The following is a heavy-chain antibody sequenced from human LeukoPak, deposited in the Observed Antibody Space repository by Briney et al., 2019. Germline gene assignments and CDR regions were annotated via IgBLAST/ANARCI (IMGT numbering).Heavy chain of an antibody. J-gene: IGHJ4*02. CDR2: IRSKAYGGTT. CDR1: GFTFGDYA. D-gene: IGHD5-18*01. Sequence: GSLRLSCTASGFTFGDYAMGWFRQAPGKGLEWVGFIRSKAYGGTTEYAASVNGRFTISRDDSKSIAYLQMNSLKTEDTAVYYRTRGKYSFDYWGQGTLVTVSS. V-gene: IGHV3-49*03. CDR3: TRGKYSFDY.